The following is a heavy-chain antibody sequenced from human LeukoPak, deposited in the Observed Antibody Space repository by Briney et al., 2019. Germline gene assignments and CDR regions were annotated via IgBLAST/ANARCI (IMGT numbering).Heavy chain of an antibody. CDR2: FDPEDGET. CDR3: ATARVNSVGNVWFDP. CDR1: GYTLTELS. V-gene: IGHV1-24*01. Sequence: GASVKVSCKVSGYTLTELSTHWVRQAPGKGLEWMGGFDPEDGETIYAQKFQGRVTMTGDTSTDTAYMEPSSLRSEDTAVYYCATARVNSVGNVWFDPWGQGTLVTVSS. D-gene: IGHD3-10*01. J-gene: IGHJ5*02.